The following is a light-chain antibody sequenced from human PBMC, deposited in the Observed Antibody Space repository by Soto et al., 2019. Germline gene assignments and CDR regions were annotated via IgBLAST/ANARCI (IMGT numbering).Light chain of an antibody. V-gene: IGKV2-24*01. CDR1: QSLVYSDGNTY. J-gene: IGKJ1*01. CDR2: QIS. CDR3: MQFAHFPRT. Sequence: DVVLTQTPLSSPVTLGQPASISCRSSQSLVYSDGNTYLSWLQQRPGQPPGLLIYQISNRFSGVPDRFSGSGAGTDFTLKISRVEAEDVGVYYCMQFAHFPRTFGQGTKLEI.